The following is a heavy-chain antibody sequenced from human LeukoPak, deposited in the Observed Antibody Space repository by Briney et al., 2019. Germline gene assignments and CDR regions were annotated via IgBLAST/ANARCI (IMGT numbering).Heavy chain of an antibody. Sequence: GGSLRLSCAASGFTLSSYDIHWVRQATGKGLEWVSGIGSAGDTYYSGSVKGGFTISRENGKNSLYLQMNSLRAGDTAVYYCARVGENGSDIWGQGTMVTVSS. V-gene: IGHV3-13*04. J-gene: IGHJ3*02. D-gene: IGHD3-10*01. CDR1: GFTLSSYD. CDR2: IGSAGDT. CDR3: ARVGENGSDI.